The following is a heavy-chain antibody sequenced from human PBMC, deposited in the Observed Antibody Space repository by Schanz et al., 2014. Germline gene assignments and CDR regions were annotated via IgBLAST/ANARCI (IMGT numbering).Heavy chain of an antibody. V-gene: IGHV1-69*04. CDR3: AKVDRTRYYAMDV. D-gene: IGHD3-9*01. CDR2: NIPILDKT. CDR1: GYSFTKYG. J-gene: IGHJ6*02. Sequence: QVQLVQSGSEVKKPGDSVKVSCETSGYSFTKYGINWVRQAPGQGLEWMGRNIPILDKTNYAQKFQGRVTMTADKSTSAVYMEVSGLRSEDTSVYYCAKVDRTRYYAMDVWGQGTTVTVSS.